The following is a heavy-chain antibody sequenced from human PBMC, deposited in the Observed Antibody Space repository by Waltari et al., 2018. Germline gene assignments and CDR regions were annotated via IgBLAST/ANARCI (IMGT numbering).Heavy chain of an antibody. CDR1: GGSFRGYY. CDR2: INHSGST. CDR3: ARDNRWGSTSPTGWFDP. D-gene: IGHD2-2*01. Sequence: QVQLQQWGAGLLKPSETLSLTCAVYGGSFRGYYWSWIRQPPGKGVERIGEINHSGSTNCNPYLKSRVTISVDTSTNQFSLKLSSVTAADTAVYYCARDNRWGSTSPTGWFDPWGQGTLVTVSS. V-gene: IGHV4-34*01. J-gene: IGHJ5*02.